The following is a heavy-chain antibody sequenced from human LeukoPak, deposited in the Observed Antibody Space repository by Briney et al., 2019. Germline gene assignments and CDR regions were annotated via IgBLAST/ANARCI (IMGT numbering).Heavy chain of an antibody. V-gene: IGHV3-48*03. CDR2: ISSSGGTI. CDR3: ARDGSGWFFDY. Sequence: GGSLRLSCAASGFTFSSYEMNWVRQAPGKGLEWVSYISSSGGTIYYADSVKGRFTISRDNAKNSLYLQMNSLRAEDTAVYYCARDGSGWFFDYWGQGTQVTVSS. D-gene: IGHD6-19*01. CDR1: GFTFSSYE. J-gene: IGHJ4*02.